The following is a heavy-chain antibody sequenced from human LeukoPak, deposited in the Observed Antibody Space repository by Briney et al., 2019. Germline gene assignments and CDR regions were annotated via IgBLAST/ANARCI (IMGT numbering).Heavy chain of an antibody. V-gene: IGHV4-39*01. D-gene: IGHD2-15*01. CDR1: GGSISSSSYY. CDR3: ARHLNERNSPVLVAAINWFDP. J-gene: IGHJ5*02. Sequence: SETLSLTCTVSGGSISSSSYYWGWIRQPPGKGLERIGSIYYSGSTYYNPSLKSRVTISVDTSKNQFSLKLSSVTAADTAVYCCARHLNERNSPVLVAAINWFDPWGQGTLVTVSS. CDR2: IYYSGST.